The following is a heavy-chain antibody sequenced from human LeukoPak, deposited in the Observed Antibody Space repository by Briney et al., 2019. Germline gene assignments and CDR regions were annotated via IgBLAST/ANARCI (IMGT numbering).Heavy chain of an antibody. Sequence: PGGSLRLSCAASGFDFSNYWMYWVRQAPGKGLEWVANIKQDGSEKYYVDSVRGRFTISRDNAKNSLSLQMNSLRAEDTAVYYCASIYGGWGQGTLVTVSS. CDR2: IKQDGSEK. J-gene: IGHJ4*02. V-gene: IGHV3-7*03. D-gene: IGHD4-17*01. CDR1: GFDFSNYW. CDR3: ASIYGG.